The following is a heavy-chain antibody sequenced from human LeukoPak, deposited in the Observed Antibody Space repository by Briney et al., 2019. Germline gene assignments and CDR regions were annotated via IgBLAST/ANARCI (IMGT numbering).Heavy chain of an antibody. V-gene: IGHV4-30-2*01. CDR1: GGSISSGAYP. CDR2: IYHSGTT. CDR3: ARGGPLFDC. Sequence: SETLSLTCAVSGGSISSGAYPWSWIRQPPGKGLEWIGYIYHSGTTYYNPSLKSRVTMSVDRSRDQFSLNLKSVTAADTAVYYCARGGPLFDCWGQGTLVTVSS. J-gene: IGHJ4*02.